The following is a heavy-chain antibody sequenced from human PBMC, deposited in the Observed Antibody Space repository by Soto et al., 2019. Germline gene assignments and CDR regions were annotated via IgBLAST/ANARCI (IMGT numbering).Heavy chain of an antibody. CDR1: GDLFNNHA. Sequence: QVQLVQSGAEVKEPGSSVKVSCKASGDLFNNHAFNWVRQAPGQGLEWMGRISPLFSTTNYAQKFQGRVTIGADELTTVVYLEVNNLESDDSGIYYCAASSAIAAAGYFKFWGQGTLVTVSP. D-gene: IGHD6-13*01. J-gene: IGHJ4*02. V-gene: IGHV1-69*01. CDR3: AASSAIAAAGYFKF. CDR2: ISPLFSTT.